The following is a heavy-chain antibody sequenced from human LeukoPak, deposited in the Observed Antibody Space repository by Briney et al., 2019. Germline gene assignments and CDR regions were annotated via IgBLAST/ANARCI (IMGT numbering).Heavy chain of an antibody. Sequence: PAGSLRLSCAASGLTIDDYAMHWVRQAPGKGLEWVSGISWNSGSIGYADSVKGRFTISRDNAKNSLYLQMNSLRAEDTALYYCAKSPLSGSYYVIDYWGQGTLVTVSS. D-gene: IGHD1-26*01. CDR3: AKSPLSGSYYVIDY. V-gene: IGHV3-9*01. CDR1: GLTIDDYA. CDR2: ISWNSGSI. J-gene: IGHJ4*02.